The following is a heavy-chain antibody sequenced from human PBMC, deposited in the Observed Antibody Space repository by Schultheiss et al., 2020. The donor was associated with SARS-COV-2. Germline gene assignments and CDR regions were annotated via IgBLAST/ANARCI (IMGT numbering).Heavy chain of an antibody. CDR3: ARVPRSPFAAVKQWLFDY. V-gene: IGHV1-18*04. D-gene: IGHD6-19*01. CDR1: GFNFNTYY. Sequence: GESLKISCRASGFNFNTYYIHWVRQAPGQGLEWMGWISAYNGNTNYAQKLQGRVTMTTDTSTSTAYMELRSLRSDDTAVYYCARVPRSPFAAVKQWLFDYWGQGTLVTVSS. J-gene: IGHJ4*02. CDR2: ISAYNGNT.